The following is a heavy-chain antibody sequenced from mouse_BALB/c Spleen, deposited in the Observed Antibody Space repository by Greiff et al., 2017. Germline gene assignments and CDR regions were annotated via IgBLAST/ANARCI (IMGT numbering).Heavy chain of an antibody. D-gene: IGHD2-3*01. CDR2: ISYDGSN. CDR1: GYSITSGYY. J-gene: IGHJ2*01. CDR3: ARDSLMTSYYFDY. V-gene: IGHV3-6*02. Sequence: EVKLVESGPGLVKPSQSLSLTCSVTGYSITSGYYWNWIRQFPGNKLEWMGYISYDGSNNYNPSLKNRISITRDTSKNQFFLKLNSVTTEDTATYYCARDSLMTSYYFDYWGQGTTLTVSS.